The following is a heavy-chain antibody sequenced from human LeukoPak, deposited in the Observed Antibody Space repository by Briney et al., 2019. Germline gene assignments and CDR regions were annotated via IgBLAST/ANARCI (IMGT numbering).Heavy chain of an antibody. Sequence: GGSLRLSCAASGFTFSGSAMHWVRQASGKGLEWVGRIRSKANSYATAYAASVKGRFTISRDDSKNTAYLQMNSLKAEDTAVYYCSSGGYCTSTTCYGENWGQGTLVTVSS. D-gene: IGHD2-2*01. CDR1: GFTFSGSA. CDR3: SSGGYCTSTTCYGEN. CDR2: IRSKANSYAT. V-gene: IGHV3-73*01. J-gene: IGHJ4*02.